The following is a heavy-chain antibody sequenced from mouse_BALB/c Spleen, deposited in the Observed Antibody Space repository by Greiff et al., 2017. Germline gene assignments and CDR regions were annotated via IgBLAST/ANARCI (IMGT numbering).Heavy chain of an antibody. V-gene: IGHV5-9-3*01. J-gene: IGHJ2*01. Sequence: EVQVVESGGGLVKPGGSLKLSCAASGFTFSSYAMSWVRQTPEKRLEWVATISSGGSYTYYPDSVKGRFTISRDNAKNTLYLQMSSLRSEDTAMYYCARHETIAYFDYWGQGTTLTVSS. D-gene: IGHD2-12*01. CDR2: ISSGGSYT. CDR3: ARHETIAYFDY. CDR1: GFTFSSYA.